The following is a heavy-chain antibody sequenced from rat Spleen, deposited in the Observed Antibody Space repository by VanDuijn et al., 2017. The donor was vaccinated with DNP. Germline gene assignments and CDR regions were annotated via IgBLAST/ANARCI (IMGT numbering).Heavy chain of an antibody. V-gene: IGHV5-22*01. CDR2: ISYEGSST. D-gene: IGHD1-1*01. J-gene: IGHJ2*01. Sequence: EVQVVESGGGLVQPGRSLKLSCAASGFTFSDYYMAWVRQAPTKGLELVASISYEGSSTYYGDSVKGRFTISRDNAKSTLYLQMNSLRSEDTATYYCARQSYYYSGANYFDYWGQGVMVTVSS. CDR3: ARQSYYYSGANYFDY. CDR1: GFTFSDYY.